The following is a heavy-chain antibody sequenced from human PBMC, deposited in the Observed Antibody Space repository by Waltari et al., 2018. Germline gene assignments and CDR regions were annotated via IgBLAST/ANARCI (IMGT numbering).Heavy chain of an antibody. Sequence: QVQLVQSGAEVKKPGASVKVSCQVSGSTLTELSMHWVRQAPGKGLEWMGGFDPEDGETIYAQKFQGRVTMTEDTSTDTAYMELSSLRSEDTAVYYCATAVAGAPKASFDYWGQGTLVTVSS. CDR2: FDPEDGET. J-gene: IGHJ4*02. D-gene: IGHD6-19*01. V-gene: IGHV1-24*01. CDR3: ATAVAGAPKASFDY. CDR1: GSTLTELS.